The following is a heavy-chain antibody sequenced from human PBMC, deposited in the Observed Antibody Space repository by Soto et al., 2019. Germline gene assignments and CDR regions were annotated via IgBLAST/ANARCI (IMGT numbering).Heavy chain of an antibody. J-gene: IGHJ4*02. CDR2: ITSSGSTI. V-gene: IGHV3-11*01. Sequence: GSLRLSCAASGFTFSDYYMSWIRQAPGKGLEWVSYITSSGSTIYDADSVKCRFTISRDNANTSLYLQMNSLRAEDTAVYYCAREKTAMVTVDYWGQGTLVTVSS. CDR1: GFTFSDYY. D-gene: IGHD5-18*01. CDR3: AREKTAMVTVDY.